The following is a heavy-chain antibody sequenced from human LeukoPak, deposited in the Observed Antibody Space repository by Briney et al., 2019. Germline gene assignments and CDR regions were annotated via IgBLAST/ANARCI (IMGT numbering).Heavy chain of an antibody. CDR2: IKQDGSEK. Sequence: GGSLRLSCAASGFTFTKYWMTWVRHAPGEGLEWVGNIKQDGSEKNYMDSVKGRFTITRDKTKNSVYLQMSSLRAEDTAVYYCTREVWRPEYWGQGTLVTVSS. D-gene: IGHD1-14*01. V-gene: IGHV3-7*01. J-gene: IGHJ4*02. CDR1: GFTFTKYW. CDR3: TREVWRPEY.